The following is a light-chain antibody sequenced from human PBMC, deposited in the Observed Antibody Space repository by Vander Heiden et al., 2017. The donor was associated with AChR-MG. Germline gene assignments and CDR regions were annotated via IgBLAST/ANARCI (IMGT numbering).Light chain of an antibody. Sequence: DIQMTQSPSSLSASVGDRVTITCQASQRITTYLNWYQHKPGKAPKLLIYGASSLVTGVPSRFSGSGSGTDFSFTISSLQPEDLGTYYWQQDYTKITFGQGTRLDIK. J-gene: IGKJ5*01. CDR3: QQDYTKIT. CDR1: QRITTY. V-gene: IGKV1-33*01. CDR2: GAS.